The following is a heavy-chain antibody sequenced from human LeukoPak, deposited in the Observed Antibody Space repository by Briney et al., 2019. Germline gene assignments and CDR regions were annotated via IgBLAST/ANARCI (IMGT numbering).Heavy chain of an antibody. V-gene: IGHV3-33*06. CDR2: IWYDGSNK. J-gene: IGHJ6*03. D-gene: IGHD2-2*01. CDR1: GFTFSSYG. CDR3: AKGGCSSTSCYGEVYYYYMDV. Sequence: GGSLRLSCAASGFTFSSYGMHWVRQAPGKGLEWVAVIWYDGSNKYYADSVKGRFTISRDNYKNTLYLQMNSLRAEDTAVYYCAKGGCSSTSCYGEVYYYYMDVWGKGTTVTVSS.